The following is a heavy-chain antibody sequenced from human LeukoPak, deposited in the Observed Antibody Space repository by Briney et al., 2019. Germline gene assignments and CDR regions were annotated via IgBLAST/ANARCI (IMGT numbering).Heavy chain of an antibody. J-gene: IGHJ4*02. D-gene: IGHD4-17*01. CDR1: GFTFSRYW. CDR3: ARDMDYGVSDC. CDR2: INSDGSST. Sequence: GGSLRLSCAASGFTFSRYWMHWVRHAPGKGLVWVSRINSDGSSTSYADSVKGRFTISRDNAKNTLYLQMNSLRAEDTAVYYCARDMDYGVSDCWGQGTLVAVSS. V-gene: IGHV3-74*01.